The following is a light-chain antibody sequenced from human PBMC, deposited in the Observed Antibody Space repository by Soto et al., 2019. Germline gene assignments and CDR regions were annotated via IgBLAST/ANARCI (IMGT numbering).Light chain of an antibody. Sequence: DIQMTQSPSSLSASVGDRVTITCRASQGISNYLAWYQQKPGKVPKLLIYAASTWQSGVPSRYSASGSGTDFTLTISSLQPEDVATYYSQKYKSAPLTFGQGTRLEIK. CDR1: QGISNY. J-gene: IGKJ5*01. CDR2: AAS. V-gene: IGKV1-27*01. CDR3: QKYKSAPLT.